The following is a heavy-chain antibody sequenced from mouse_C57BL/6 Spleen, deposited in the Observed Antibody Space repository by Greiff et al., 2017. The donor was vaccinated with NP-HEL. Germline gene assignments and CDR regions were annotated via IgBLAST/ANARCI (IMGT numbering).Heavy chain of an antibody. CDR3: ARGENYDYYFDY. J-gene: IGHJ2*01. Sequence: EVQLQQSGPELVKPGASVKISCKASGYTFTDYYMNWVKQSHGKSLEWIGDINPNNGGTSYNQKFKGKATLTVDKSSSTAYMELRSLTSEDSAVYYCARGENYDYYFDYWGQGTTLTVSS. CDR1: GYTFTDYY. V-gene: IGHV1-26*01. CDR2: INPNNGGT. D-gene: IGHD2-4*01.